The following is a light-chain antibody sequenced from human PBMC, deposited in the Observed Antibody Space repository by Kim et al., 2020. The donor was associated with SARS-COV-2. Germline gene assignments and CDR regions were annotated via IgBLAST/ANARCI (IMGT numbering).Light chain of an antibody. Sequence: DIQMTQSASSLSASVGDRVTVTCRANQSIANFLNWYQQKPGQAPKLLIYAASSLQSGVPSRFSGSGSGTDFTLTIDSLQPGDFATYSCQQTYRTPWTFGQGTKVDIK. V-gene: IGKV1-39*01. J-gene: IGKJ1*01. CDR3: QQTYRTPWT. CDR1: QSIANF. CDR2: AAS.